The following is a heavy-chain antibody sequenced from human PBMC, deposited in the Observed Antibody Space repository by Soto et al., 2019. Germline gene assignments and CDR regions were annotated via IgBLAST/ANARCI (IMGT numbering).Heavy chain of an antibody. CDR1: GFTFSSYA. CDR3: ARDRREVQYSSSWYASGLIDY. CDR2: ISYDGSNK. J-gene: IGHJ4*02. D-gene: IGHD6-13*01. Sequence: QVQLVESGGGVVQPGRSLRLSCAASGFTFSSYAMHWVRQAPGKGLEWVAVISYDGSNKYYADSVKGRFTISRDNSKNTLYLQMNSLRAEDTAVYYCARDRREVQYSSSWYASGLIDYWGQGTLVTVSS. V-gene: IGHV3-30-3*01.